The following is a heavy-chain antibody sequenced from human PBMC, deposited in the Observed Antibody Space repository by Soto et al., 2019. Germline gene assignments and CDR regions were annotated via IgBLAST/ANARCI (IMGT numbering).Heavy chain of an antibody. CDR2: VKSKNDGGAI. CDR1: GFTFISAW. V-gene: IGHV3-15*05. D-gene: IGHD1-26*01. Sequence: VQLEDSGGGWVKPGGSLRLSCAASGFTFISAWINWVRQAPGKGLEWVGRVKSKNDGGAIDYGTPVKGRFIISRDDPRNTAYLQMNSLKIEDTGVYYCVGGSPFEFWGQGTLVTVS. J-gene: IGHJ4*02. CDR3: VGGSPFEF.